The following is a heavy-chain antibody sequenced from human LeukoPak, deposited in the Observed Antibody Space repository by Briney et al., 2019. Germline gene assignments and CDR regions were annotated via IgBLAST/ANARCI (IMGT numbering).Heavy chain of an antibody. CDR3: ARGDLPGPYYAFWSGILRQTDKLHAIPYFFDY. Sequence: ASVKVSCKASGGTFSNYTISWVRQAPGQGLEWMGRIIPILGITNYAQKSQYRVTITADKSTSTAYMELSSLRSDGTAVYYCARGDLPGPYYAFWSGILRQTDKLHAIPYFFDYWGRGTLVTVSS. J-gene: IGHJ4*02. D-gene: IGHD3-3*01. V-gene: IGHV1-69*02. CDR1: GGTFSNYT. CDR2: IIPILGIT.